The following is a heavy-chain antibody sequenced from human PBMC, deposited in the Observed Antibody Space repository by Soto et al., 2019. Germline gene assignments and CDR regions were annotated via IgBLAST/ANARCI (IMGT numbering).Heavy chain of an antibody. CDR2: INHSGST. D-gene: IGHD2-2*01. CDR1: GGTFSGYY. Sequence: KPSETLSLTCAVYGGTFSGYYWSWIRQPPGKGLEWIGEINHSGSTNYNPSLKSRVTISVDTSKNQFSLKLSSVTAADTAVYYCARGGRVVVVPAAFRRADSNKKFDYWGQGTLVTVSS. J-gene: IGHJ4*02. V-gene: IGHV4-34*01. CDR3: ARGGRVVVVPAAFRRADSNKKFDY.